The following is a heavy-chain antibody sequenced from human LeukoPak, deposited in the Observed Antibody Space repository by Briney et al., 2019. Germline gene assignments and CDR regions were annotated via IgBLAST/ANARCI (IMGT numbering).Heavy chain of an antibody. Sequence: SETLSLTYAVYTGSFSGYYWSWIRQPPKKGLEWIGDINHGGDTNYNPSLRSRVTISLDTSKTHFSLNLRSVTAADAAVYNCARAAWNGGRGFDPWGQGTLVTVSS. CDR3: ARAAWNGGRGFDP. D-gene: IGHD1-26*01. J-gene: IGHJ5*02. CDR2: INHGGDT. CDR1: TGSFSGYY. V-gene: IGHV4-34*01.